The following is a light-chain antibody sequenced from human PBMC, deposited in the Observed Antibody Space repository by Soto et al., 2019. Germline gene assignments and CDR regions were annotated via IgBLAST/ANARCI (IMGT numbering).Light chain of an antibody. CDR1: QSISSW. V-gene: IGKV1-5*01. CDR3: QQYNSYSPWT. J-gene: IGKJ1*01. CDR2: DAS. Sequence: DIQMTQSPSILSASVGDRVTLTCRASQSISSWLAWYQQKPGKAPKLLIYDASSLESGVPSRFSGSGSWTEFTLTISSLQPDDFATYYCQQYNSYSPWTFGQGTKVYIK.